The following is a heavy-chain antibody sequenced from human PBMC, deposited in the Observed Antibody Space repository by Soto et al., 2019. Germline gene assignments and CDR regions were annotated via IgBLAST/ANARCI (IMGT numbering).Heavy chain of an antibody. V-gene: IGHV4-4*07. Sequence: PSETLSLTCTVSGGSISSYYWSWIRQPAGKGLEWIGRIYTSGSTNYNPSLKSRVTMSVDTSKNQFSLKLSSVTAADTAVYYCARDEEDTAMVNGGMDVWGQGTTVTVSS. CDR3: ARDEEDTAMVNGGMDV. J-gene: IGHJ6*02. CDR1: GGSISSYY. CDR2: IYTSGST. D-gene: IGHD5-18*01.